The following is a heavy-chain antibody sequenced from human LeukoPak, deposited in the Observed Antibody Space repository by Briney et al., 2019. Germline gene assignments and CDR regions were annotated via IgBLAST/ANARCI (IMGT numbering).Heavy chain of an antibody. CDR2: IYYSGST. J-gene: IGHJ6*02. V-gene: IGHV4-59*01. D-gene: IGHD3-22*01. CDR1: GGPISSYY. CDR3: ARVLPADYYDSSGYQGGMDV. Sequence: SETLSLTCTVSGGPISSYYWSWIRQPPGKGLEWIGYIYYSGSTNYNPSLKSRVTISVDTSKNQFSLKLSSVTAADTAVYYCARVLPADYYDSSGYQGGMDVWGQGTTVTVSS.